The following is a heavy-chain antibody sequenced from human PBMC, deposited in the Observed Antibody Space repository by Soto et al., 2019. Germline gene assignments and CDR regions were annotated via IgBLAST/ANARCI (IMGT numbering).Heavy chain of an antibody. D-gene: IGHD3-22*01. J-gene: IGHJ3*02. V-gene: IGHV1-58*01. CDR2: IVVGSGNT. CDR3: AAEGGDSSGYWPPDAFDI. Sequence: QMQLVQSGPEVKKPGTSVKVSCKASGFTFTSSAVQWVRQARGQRLEWIGWIVVGSGNTNYAQKFQERVTITRDMSTSTAYMELSSLRSEDTAVYYCAAEGGDSSGYWPPDAFDIWGQGTMVTVSS. CDR1: GFTFTSSA.